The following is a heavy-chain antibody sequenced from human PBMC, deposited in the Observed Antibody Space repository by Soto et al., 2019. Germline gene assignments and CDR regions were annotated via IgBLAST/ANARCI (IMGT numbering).Heavy chain of an antibody. CDR3: VQSRCGGDCLQSYSSHSYYGLDV. D-gene: IGHD2-21*02. CDR2: IYWDDDK. CDR1: GFSLSTIGVG. J-gene: IGHJ6*02. V-gene: IGHV2-5*02. Sequence: QITLKESGPTLVKPTQTLTLTCTFSGFSLSTIGVGVGLIRQPPGKALEWLALIYWDDDKRYSPSLKSRLTVTKDTSKNQVVLTMTNMDPVDTATYYCVQSRCGGDCLQSYSSHSYYGLDVWGQGTTVTVSS.